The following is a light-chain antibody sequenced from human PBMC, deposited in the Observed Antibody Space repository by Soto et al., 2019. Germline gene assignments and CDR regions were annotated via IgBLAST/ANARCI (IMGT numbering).Light chain of an antibody. V-gene: IGKV3D-15*01. J-gene: IGKJ2*01. CDR2: GAS. Sequence: EIVLTQSPGSLSLSPGDRATLSCRASQSVGGNVAWYQQIPGQPPKLLIFGASSRATGIADKFSGSGSGTDFTLTISSLQSEDFAVYYCQQYNNWAPMYTFGQGPKLEIK. CDR3: QQYNNWAPMYT. CDR1: QSVGGN.